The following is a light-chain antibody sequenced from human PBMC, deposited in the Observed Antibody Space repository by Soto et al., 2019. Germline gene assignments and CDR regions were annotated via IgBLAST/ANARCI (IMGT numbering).Light chain of an antibody. J-gene: IGKJ1*01. CDR2: ESS. V-gene: IGKV1-9*01. Sequence: IQLTQSPSSLSASVGDRVTITCRASQGISTLLAWYQQKPGKAPKVLIYESSLLQSGVPSRFSGSGSGTEFTLTISSLQPGDFATYYCQHYNTYPWTFGQGTKVDIK. CDR3: QHYNTYPWT. CDR1: QGISTL.